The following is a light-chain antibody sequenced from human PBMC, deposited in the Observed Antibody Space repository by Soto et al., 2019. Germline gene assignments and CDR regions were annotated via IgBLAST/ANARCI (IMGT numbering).Light chain of an antibody. CDR3: NSYTNSTTFV. Sequence: QSVLTQPASVSGSPGQSITISCTGTSSDIGTYNYVSWYQQHPGKAPKLMIYDVSNRPSGVSNRFSGSKSGSTASLTISGLQAEDEADYYCNSYTNSTTFVFGTGTKVTVL. V-gene: IGLV2-14*01. CDR2: DVS. CDR1: SSDIGTYNY. J-gene: IGLJ1*01.